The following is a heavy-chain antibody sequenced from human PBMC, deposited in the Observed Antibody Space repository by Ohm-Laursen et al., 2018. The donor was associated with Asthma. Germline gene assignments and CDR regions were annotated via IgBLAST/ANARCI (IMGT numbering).Heavy chain of an antibody. V-gene: IGHV3-74*01. CDR1: GFTFTTFW. D-gene: IGHD1-1*01. Sequence: SLRLSCAASGFTFTTFWMHWVRQAPGKGLVWVSRINSDGRNTIYADSVKGRFTISRDDAQNTVYLQMNSLRVDDTAVYYCARGNLEGLLWGQGTLVTVSS. CDR3: ARGNLEGLL. J-gene: IGHJ4*02. CDR2: INSDGRNT.